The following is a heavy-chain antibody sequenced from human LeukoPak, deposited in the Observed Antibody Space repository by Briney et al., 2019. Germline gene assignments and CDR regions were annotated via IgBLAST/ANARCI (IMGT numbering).Heavy chain of an antibody. CDR1: GFTFSSYS. Sequence: GGSLRLSCAASGFTFSSYSMNWVRQAPGKGLEWVSSISSSSSYTYYADSVKDRFTISRDNAKNSLYLQMNSLRAEDTAVYYCARDFHYYDSSGYQNSEYFQHWGQGTLVTVSS. D-gene: IGHD3-22*01. J-gene: IGHJ1*01. CDR3: ARDFHYYDSSGYQNSEYFQH. V-gene: IGHV3-21*01. CDR2: ISSSSSYT.